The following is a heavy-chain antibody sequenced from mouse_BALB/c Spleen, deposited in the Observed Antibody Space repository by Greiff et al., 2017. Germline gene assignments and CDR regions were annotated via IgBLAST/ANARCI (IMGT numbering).Heavy chain of an antibody. V-gene: IGHV3-6*02. J-gene: IGHJ3*01. CDR2: ISYDGSN. CDR1: GYSITSGYY. CDR3: ARDIPFAY. Sequence: EVKLMESGPGLVKPSQSLSLTCNVTGYSITSGYYWNWIRQFPGNKLEWMGYISYDGSNNYNPSLKNRISITRDTSKNQSFLKLNSVTTEDTATYYCARDIPFAYWGQGTLVTVSA.